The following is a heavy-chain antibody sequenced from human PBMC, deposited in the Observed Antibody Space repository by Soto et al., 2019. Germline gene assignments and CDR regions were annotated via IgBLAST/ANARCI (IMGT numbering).Heavy chain of an antibody. CDR2: INPNSGGT. Sequence: ASVKVSCKASGYTFTGYYMHWVRQAPGQGLEWMGWINPNSGGTNYAQKFQGRVTMTRDTSISTAYMELSRLRSDDTAVYYCARSITLGRSAAPNYYYYYGMDVWGQGTTVTVSS. J-gene: IGHJ6*02. CDR1: GYTFTGYY. D-gene: IGHD3-16*01. CDR3: ARSITLGRSAAPNYYYYYGMDV. V-gene: IGHV1-2*02.